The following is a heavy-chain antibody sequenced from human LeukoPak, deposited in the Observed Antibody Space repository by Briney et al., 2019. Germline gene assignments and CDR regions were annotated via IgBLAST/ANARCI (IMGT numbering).Heavy chain of an antibody. D-gene: IGHD6-13*01. CDR1: GFRFSNYG. CDR3: ASGYSDSWYSADFDY. Sequence: GGSRRLSCAASGFRFSNYGMHWVRQAPGKGREWVAFIRYDESEKYYADSVKGRFTISRDNSKNTLYLQMNSLRVEDTAVYYCASGYSDSWYSADFDYWGQGTLVTVSS. CDR2: IRYDESEK. V-gene: IGHV3-30*02. J-gene: IGHJ4*02.